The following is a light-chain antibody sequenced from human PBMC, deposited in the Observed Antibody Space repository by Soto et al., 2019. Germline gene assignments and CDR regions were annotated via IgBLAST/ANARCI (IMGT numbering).Light chain of an antibody. V-gene: IGKV3-15*01. CDR3: QQYNDWPLT. Sequence: EIVMTQSPVTLSVSPGERATLSCRASQSVRSNLAWYQQKPGQAPSLLIYGAFTRATGIPTRFSGTGSGTEFTPTISSLQSEDFALYYCQQYNDWPLTFGQGTKVDIK. CDR2: GAF. CDR1: QSVRSN. J-gene: IGKJ1*01.